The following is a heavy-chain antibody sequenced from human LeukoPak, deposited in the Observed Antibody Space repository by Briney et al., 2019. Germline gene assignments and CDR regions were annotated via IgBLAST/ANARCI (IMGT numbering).Heavy chain of an antibody. CDR3: ARGAYDFWSGSRNWFDP. CDR2: IYYSGST. Sequence: SETLSLTCTVSGGSISSYYWSWIRQPPGDGLEWLGYIYYSGSTNYNPSLNSRVTISVDTTKNQFYLKLSSVTAADTAVYYCARGAYDFWSGSRNWFDPWGQGTLVTVS. J-gene: IGHJ5*02. V-gene: IGHV4-59*01. D-gene: IGHD3-3*01. CDR1: GGSISSYY.